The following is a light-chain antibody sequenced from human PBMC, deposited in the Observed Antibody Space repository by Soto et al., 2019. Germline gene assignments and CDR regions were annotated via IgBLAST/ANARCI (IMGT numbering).Light chain of an antibody. CDR2: EVN. Sequence: QSALTQPASVSGSPGQSITISCTGSDNDIGRYNHVSWYQHRPGKAPKLILYEVNKRPPGPSYRFSGSKSGNTASLTISGLQTDDEAHYFCCSYAGFSSVLFGGGTKLTVL. CDR1: DNDIGRYNH. V-gene: IGLV2-23*02. CDR3: CSYAGFSSVL. J-gene: IGLJ3*02.